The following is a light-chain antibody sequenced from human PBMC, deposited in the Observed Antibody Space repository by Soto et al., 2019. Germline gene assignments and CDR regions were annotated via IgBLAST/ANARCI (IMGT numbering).Light chain of an antibody. CDR3: QQYNNWPPLT. Sequence: EIVMTQSPAPLSVSPGERATLSCRASQSVRSNLAWYQQKPGQAPRLLIYGASTRATGIPARFSGGGSGTEFTLTISSLQSEDFAVYYCQQYNNWPPLTFGGGTKVEIK. J-gene: IGKJ4*01. CDR2: GAS. CDR1: QSVRSN. V-gene: IGKV3-15*01.